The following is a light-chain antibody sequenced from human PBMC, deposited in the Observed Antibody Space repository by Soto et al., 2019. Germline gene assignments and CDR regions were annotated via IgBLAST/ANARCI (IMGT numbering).Light chain of an antibody. CDR1: SSDFGSYNL. CDR2: EVS. CDR3: CSYAGSSTPLI. J-gene: IGLJ1*01. V-gene: IGLV2-23*02. Sequence: QSVLTQPAPLSGCPGQAITLSCPGTSSDFGSYNLVSWYQQHPGKAPKLMIYEVSKRPSGVSNRFSGSKSGNTASLTISGLQAEDEADYYCCSYAGSSTPLIFGTGTKVTVL.